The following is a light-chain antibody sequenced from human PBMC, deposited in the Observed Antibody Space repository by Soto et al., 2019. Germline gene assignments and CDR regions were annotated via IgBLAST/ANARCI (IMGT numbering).Light chain of an antibody. CDR2: EAA. Sequence: QSALTQPASVSGSPGQSITSSCTGTSNDIGANNYVSWYQHHPGKAPKILIYEAANRPSGVSHRFSGSKSANTASLTISGLQAEDEADYFCTSYTSTTTLVFGGGTKLTVL. CDR3: TSYTSTTTLV. J-gene: IGLJ2*01. V-gene: IGLV2-14*01. CDR1: SNDIGANNY.